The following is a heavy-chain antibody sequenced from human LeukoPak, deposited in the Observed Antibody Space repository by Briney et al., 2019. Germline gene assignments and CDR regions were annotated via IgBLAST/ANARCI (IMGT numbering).Heavy chain of an antibody. CDR3: ARARIYCSSTSCYPPYYTDV. J-gene: IGHJ6*03. V-gene: IGHV4-61*02. Sequence: SQTLSLTCTVSGGSISRSSFYWSWIRQPAGKGLEWIGRIYTSGNTNYNPSLQSRASISIDTSKNQFSLKLSSVTAADTAVYYCARARIYCSSTSCYPPYYTDVWGKGTTVTVSS. CDR2: IYTSGNT. CDR1: GGSISRSSFY. D-gene: IGHD2-2*01.